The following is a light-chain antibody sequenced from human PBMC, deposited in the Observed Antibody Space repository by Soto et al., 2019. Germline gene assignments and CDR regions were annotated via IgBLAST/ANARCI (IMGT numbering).Light chain of an antibody. CDR2: DAS. Sequence: DIQMTQSPSTLSASVGDRVTITCRASQSISSWLAWYQQKPGKAPNLLIYDASSLESGVPSRFSGSGSWTEFTLTISSLQPDDFATYYCQQYTSYSWTFGQGTQVEIK. J-gene: IGKJ1*01. CDR1: QSISSW. V-gene: IGKV1-5*01. CDR3: QQYTSYSWT.